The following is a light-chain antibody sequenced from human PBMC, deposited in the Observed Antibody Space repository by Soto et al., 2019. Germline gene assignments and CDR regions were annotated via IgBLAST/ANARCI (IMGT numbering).Light chain of an antibody. CDR2: GAS. V-gene: IGKV3-15*01. CDR1: QSVSSN. Sequence: EIVMTQSPDTLSVSPGERATLSCRASQSVSSNLAWYQQKPGQPPRLLIYGASTRAAGFPTRFSGSGSGTEFTLIISSLQSEDFAVYYCQQYNNWPRTFGQGTKVEIK. J-gene: IGKJ1*01. CDR3: QQYNNWPRT.